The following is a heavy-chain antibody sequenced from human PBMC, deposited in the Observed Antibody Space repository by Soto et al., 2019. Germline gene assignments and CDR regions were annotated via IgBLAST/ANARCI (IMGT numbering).Heavy chain of an antibody. V-gene: IGHV4-59*08. CDR1: GGSISSYY. CDR2: IYYSGST. D-gene: IGHD3-22*01. J-gene: IGHJ3*02. Sequence: SETLSLTCTVSGGSISSYYWSWIRQPPGKGLEWIGYIYYSGSTNYNPSLKSRVTISVDTSKNQFSLKLSSVTAADTAVYYCAREYYYDSSGYYLGAFDIWGQGTMVTVSS. CDR3: AREYYYDSSGYYLGAFDI.